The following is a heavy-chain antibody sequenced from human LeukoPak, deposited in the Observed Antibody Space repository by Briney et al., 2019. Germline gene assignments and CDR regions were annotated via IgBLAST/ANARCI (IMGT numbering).Heavy chain of an antibody. V-gene: IGHV4-34*01. CDR3: ARGQGQWLVPYYFDY. CDR1: GGSFSGYY. CDR2: INHSGST. Sequence: SETLSLTCAVDGGSFSGYYWSWIRQPPGKGLEWIGEINHSGSTNYNPSLKSRVTISVDTSKNQFSLKLSSVTAADTAVYYCARGQGQWLVPYYFDYWGQGTLVTVSS. J-gene: IGHJ4*02. D-gene: IGHD6-19*01.